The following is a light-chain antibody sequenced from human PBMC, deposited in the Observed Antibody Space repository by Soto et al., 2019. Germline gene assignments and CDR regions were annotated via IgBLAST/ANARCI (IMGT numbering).Light chain of an antibody. CDR3: QQYNTYSPWT. CDR2: KAS. Sequence: DIQVTQSPSTLSASVGDRVTITCRASQSISWWLAWYQQKPGKAPKLLIYKASSLQSGVPSRFSGSGPGTEFTLTISSLQPDDFATYYCQQYNTYSPWTFGQGTKVEIK. V-gene: IGKV1-5*03. CDR1: QSISWW. J-gene: IGKJ1*01.